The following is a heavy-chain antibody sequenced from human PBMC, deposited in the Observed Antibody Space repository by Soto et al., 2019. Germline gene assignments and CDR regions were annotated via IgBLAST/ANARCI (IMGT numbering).Heavy chain of an antibody. J-gene: IGHJ4*02. D-gene: IGHD1-26*01. CDR1: GGTFSRYG. V-gene: IGHV1-69*01. CDR2: IIPIFGTT. Sequence: QVQLVQSWAEVKKPGSSVKVSCTASGGTFSRYGFTWVRQAPGQGFQWMGGIIPIFGTTHYEQNFQGRLSITADESTSTVYMELSSLRSDDTAIYFCARTYYQWEALHYFDFWGQGTLVTVSS. CDR3: ARTYYQWEALHYFDF.